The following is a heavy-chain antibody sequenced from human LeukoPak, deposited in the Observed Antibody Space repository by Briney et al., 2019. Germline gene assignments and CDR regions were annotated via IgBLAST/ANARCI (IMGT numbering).Heavy chain of an antibody. CDR1: GYTFTSYA. D-gene: IGHD3-3*01. CDR2: INTNTGNP. Sequence: ASVKVSCKASGYTFTSYAMNWVRQAPGQGLEWMGWINTNTGNPTYAQGFTGRFVFSLDTSVSTAYLQISSLKAEDTAVYYCARGGTYDFWSGYYTGIFDYWGQGTLVTVSS. CDR3: ARGGTYDFWSGYYTGIFDY. V-gene: IGHV7-4-1*02. J-gene: IGHJ4*02.